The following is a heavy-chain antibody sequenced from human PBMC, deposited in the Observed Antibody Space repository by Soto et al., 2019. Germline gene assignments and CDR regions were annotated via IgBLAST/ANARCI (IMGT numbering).Heavy chain of an antibody. J-gene: IGHJ3*02. CDR1: GGSISSGGYY. CDR3: ARQLLYGDYADAFDI. D-gene: IGHD4-17*01. V-gene: IGHV4-31*03. Sequence: ASETLSLTCTVSGGSISSGGYYWSWTRQHPGKGLEWIGYIYYSGSTYYNPSLKSRVTISVDTSKNQFSLKLSSVTAADTAVYYCARQLLYGDYADAFDIWGQGTLVTVSS. CDR2: IYYSGST.